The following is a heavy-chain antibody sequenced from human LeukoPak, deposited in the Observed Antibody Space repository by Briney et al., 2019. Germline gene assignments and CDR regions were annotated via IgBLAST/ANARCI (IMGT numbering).Heavy chain of an antibody. CDR1: GGSISSSSYY. D-gene: IGHD6-13*01. CDR3: ARLPSSSWLNWFDP. CDR2: IYYSGNT. J-gene: IGHJ5*02. Sequence: SSETLSLTRTVSGGSISSSSYYWGWIRQPPGKGLEWIGSIYYSGNTYYNPSLKSRVTVSVDTSKNQFSLKLNSVTAADTAVYYCARLPSSSWLNWFDPWGQGTLVTVSS. V-gene: IGHV4-39*01.